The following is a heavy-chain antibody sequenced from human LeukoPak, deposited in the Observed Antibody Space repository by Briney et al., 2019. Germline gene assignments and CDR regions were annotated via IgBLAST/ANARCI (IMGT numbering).Heavy chain of an antibody. D-gene: IGHD1-1*01. Sequence: PSGTLSLTCTVSGASISSDYWSWIRQPAGKGLEWIGRVYPTGSTNFSPSLKNRVTMSIDTSKNQFSLNLSSVTAADTAVYYCARLGGTNWYNWFDPWGQGTLVTVSS. CDR1: GASISSDY. CDR2: VYPTGST. J-gene: IGHJ5*02. V-gene: IGHV4-4*07. CDR3: ARLGGTNWYNWFDP.